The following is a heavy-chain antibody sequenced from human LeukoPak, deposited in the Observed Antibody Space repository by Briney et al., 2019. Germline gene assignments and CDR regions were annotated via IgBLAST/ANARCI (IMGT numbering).Heavy chain of an antibody. Sequence: SETLSLTCTVSGGSIGSSSYYWGWIRQPPGKGPEWIGSIYYSGSTYYNPSLKSRVTISVDTSKNQFSLKLSSVTAADTAVYYCARVWGIVVVVAASTWFDPWGQGTLVTVSS. CDR3: ARVWGIVVVVAASTWFDP. V-gene: IGHV4-39*07. D-gene: IGHD2-15*01. J-gene: IGHJ5*02. CDR1: GGSIGSSSYY. CDR2: IYYSGST.